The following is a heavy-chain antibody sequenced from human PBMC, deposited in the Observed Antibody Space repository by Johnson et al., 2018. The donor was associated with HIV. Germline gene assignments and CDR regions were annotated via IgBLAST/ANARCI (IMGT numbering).Heavy chain of an antibody. V-gene: IGHV3-66*01. CDR2: IYSGGST. Sequence: VQLVESGGGLVQSGGSLRLSCGASGFTVSSNYMNWVRQAPGKGLEWVSVIYSGGSTYYADSVKGRFTISRDNTKNTLYVQMNSLRVEDTAVYYCGRGGGDYYRDGFDLWGQGTVVTVSS. CDR3: GRGGGDYYRDGFDL. CDR1: GFTVSSNY. D-gene: IGHD1-26*01. J-gene: IGHJ3*01.